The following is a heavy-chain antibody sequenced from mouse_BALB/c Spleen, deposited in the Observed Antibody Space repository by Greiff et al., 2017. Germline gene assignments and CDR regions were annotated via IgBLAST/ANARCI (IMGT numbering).Heavy chain of an antibody. CDR3: ARSGYGSSYWYFDV. CDR1: GFNIKDTY. J-gene: IGHJ1*01. D-gene: IGHD1-1*01. V-gene: IGHV14-3*02. CDR2: IDPANGNT. Sequence: DVKLQESGAELVKPGASVKLSCTASGFNIKDTYMHWVKQRPEQGLEWIGRIDPANGNTKYDPKFQGKATITADTSSNTAYLQLSSLTSEDTAVYYCARSGYGSSYWYFDVWGAGTTVTVSS.